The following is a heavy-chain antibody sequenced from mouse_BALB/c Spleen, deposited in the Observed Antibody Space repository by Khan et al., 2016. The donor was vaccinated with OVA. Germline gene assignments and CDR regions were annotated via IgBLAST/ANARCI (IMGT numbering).Heavy chain of an antibody. CDR2: ISYSGRT. D-gene: IGHD4-1*01. Sequence: EVKLEESGPGLVKPSQSLSLTCTVTGYSITSDYAWTWIRQFPGNKLEWMGYISYSGRTSYNPSLKSRISVTRDTSKNQFFLQLNSVTNEDTATYYCAMGRTYWGQGTLVTVSA. V-gene: IGHV3-2*02. J-gene: IGHJ3*01. CDR1: GYSITSDYA. CDR3: AMGRTY.